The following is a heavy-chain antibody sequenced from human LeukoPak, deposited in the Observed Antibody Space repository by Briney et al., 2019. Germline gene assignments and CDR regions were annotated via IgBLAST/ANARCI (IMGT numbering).Heavy chain of an antibody. J-gene: IGHJ5*02. CDR1: RGSIRSHY. Sequence: SETLSLTCTVSRGSIRSHYWSWIRQPPGRGLEWIGYVYYNGSTNYNSSLMSRVTISVGTSTTHFSLKLRSVTAADTAVYSCATVGDWSALTLSWFDPWGPGTLVTVSS. V-gene: IGHV4-59*11. D-gene: IGHD3/OR15-3a*01. CDR2: VYYNGST. CDR3: ATVGDWSALTLSWFDP.